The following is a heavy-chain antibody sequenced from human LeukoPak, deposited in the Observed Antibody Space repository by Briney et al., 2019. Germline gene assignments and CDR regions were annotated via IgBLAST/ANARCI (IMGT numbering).Heavy chain of an antibody. Sequence: GGSLRLSCAASGFTFDDYAMHWVRQAPGKGLEWVSGISWNSGSIGCADSVKGRFTISRDNAKNSLYLQMNSLRAEDTALYYCAKGSVAVAGTFNWFDPWGQGTLVTVSS. CDR1: GFTFDDYA. D-gene: IGHD6-19*01. V-gene: IGHV3-9*01. J-gene: IGHJ5*02. CDR3: AKGSVAVAGTFNWFDP. CDR2: ISWNSGSI.